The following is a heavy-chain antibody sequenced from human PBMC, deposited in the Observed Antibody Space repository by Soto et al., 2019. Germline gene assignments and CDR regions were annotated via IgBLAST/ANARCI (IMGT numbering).Heavy chain of an antibody. CDR1: GGSFRGYY. Sequence: PSETLSLTCAVYGGSFRGYYWSWIRQPPGKGLEWIGENNHSGSTNYNPSLRSRVTLSVDTSKNQFSLKLSSVTAADTAVYYCARGLWERVRGVLGMDVWGQGTTVTVS. D-gene: IGHD3-10*01. V-gene: IGHV4-34*01. CDR2: NNHSGST. CDR3: ARGLWERVRGVLGMDV. J-gene: IGHJ6*02.